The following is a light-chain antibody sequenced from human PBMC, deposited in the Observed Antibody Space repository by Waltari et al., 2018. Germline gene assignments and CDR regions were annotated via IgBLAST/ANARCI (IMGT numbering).Light chain of an antibody. V-gene: IGKV3-20*01. CDR3: QQYDTSPPRLI. CDR2: GAS. Sequence: EIVLTQSPGTLSLSPGERATLSCRASQSVKSDYLAWYQQRPGQAPMPLIYGASSRATGVRDRFTGSGSGTVFTRTITRLESEDFAVYYGQQYDTSPPRLIFGGGTTVEI. J-gene: IGKJ4*01. CDR1: QSVKSDY.